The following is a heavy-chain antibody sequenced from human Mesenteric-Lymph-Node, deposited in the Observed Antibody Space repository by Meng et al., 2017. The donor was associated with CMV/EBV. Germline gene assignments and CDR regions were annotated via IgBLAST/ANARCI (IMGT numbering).Heavy chain of an antibody. CDR2: IYYSGGT. J-gene: IGHJ4*02. CDR3: VRVGQRSGGGYFDY. D-gene: IGHD4-17*01. V-gene: IGHV4-59*01. CDR1: GGSISSYY. Sequence: SETLSLTCTVSGGSISSYYWSWIRQPPGKGLEWIGYIYYSGGTNSNPSLKSRVTISVDTPKNQFSLKLSSVTAADTAVYYCVRVGQRSGGGYFDYWGPGTLVTVSS.